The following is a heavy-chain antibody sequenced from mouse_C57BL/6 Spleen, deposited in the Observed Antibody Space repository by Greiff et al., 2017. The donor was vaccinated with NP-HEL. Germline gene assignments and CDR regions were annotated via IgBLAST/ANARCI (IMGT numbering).Heavy chain of an antibody. D-gene: IGHD4-1*02. CDR1: GYTFTSYW. J-gene: IGHJ2*01. CDR2: IDPSDSYT. CDR3: ARATGFDY. Sequence: QVQLQQPGAELVKPGASVKLSCKASGYTFTSYWMQWVNQRPGQGLEWIGEIDPSDSYTNYNQKFKGKATLTVDTSSSTAYLQLSSLTSEDSAGNYGARATGFDYWGQGTTRTGAS. V-gene: IGHV1-50*01.